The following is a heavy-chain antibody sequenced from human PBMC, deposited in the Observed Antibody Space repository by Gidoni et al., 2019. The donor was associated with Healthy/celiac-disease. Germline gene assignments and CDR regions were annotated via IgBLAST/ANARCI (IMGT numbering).Heavy chain of an antibody. Sequence: QVQLQESGPGLVKPSETLSLPCTVSGGSISSYYWSWIRQPPGKGLEWIGYIYYSGSTNYNPSLKSRVTISVDTSKNQFSLKLSSVTAADTAVYYCARDVGAGPYGSGTHFDYWGQGTLVTVSS. CDR2: IYYSGST. J-gene: IGHJ4*02. V-gene: IGHV4-59*01. CDR3: ARDVGAGPYGSGTHFDY. CDR1: GGSISSYY. D-gene: IGHD3-10*01.